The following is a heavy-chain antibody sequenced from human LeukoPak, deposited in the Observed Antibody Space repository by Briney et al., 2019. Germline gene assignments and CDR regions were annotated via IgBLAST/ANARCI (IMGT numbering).Heavy chain of an antibody. V-gene: IGHV3-21*01. CDR3: ARDLDIVAVPASWFYP. Sequence: PGGSLRLSCAASGFTFSTYSMNWVRQAPGRGLEWVSSISSSSKYIYYADSVKGRFTISRDDAKNSLSLQMNSLRAEDTAVYYCARDLDIVAVPASWFYPWGQGTLVTVSS. CDR2: ISSSSKYI. CDR1: GFTFSTYS. J-gene: IGHJ5*02. D-gene: IGHD2-2*03.